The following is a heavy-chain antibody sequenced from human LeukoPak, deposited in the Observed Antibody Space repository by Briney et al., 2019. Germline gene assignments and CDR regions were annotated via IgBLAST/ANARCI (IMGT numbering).Heavy chain of an antibody. J-gene: IGHJ4*02. CDR3: AKAYCGGDCYPYFDS. D-gene: IGHD2-21*01. CDR1: GGTFSSYA. V-gene: IGHV1-8*03. CDR2: TNPNTGNT. Sequence: ASVKVSCKASGGTFSSYAISWVRHAPGQGLEWLGWTNPNTGNTGYPQKFQGRVTITTSTSTNTVYMELSGLTSEDTAIYYCAKAYCGGDCYPYFDSWGQGTPVTVSS.